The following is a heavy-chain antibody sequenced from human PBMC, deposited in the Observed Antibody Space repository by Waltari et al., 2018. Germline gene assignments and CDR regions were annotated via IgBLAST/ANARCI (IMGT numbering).Heavy chain of an antibody. CDR2: IYPGDSDT. Sequence: EVQLVQSGAEVKKPGESLKISCKGSGYSFTSYWIGWVRQMPGKGLEWMGIIYPGDSDTRYSPSFQGQVTISADKSISTAYLQWSSLKASDTAMYYCARHRGHYDFWSGSMYYFDYWGQGTLVTVSS. V-gene: IGHV5-51*01. D-gene: IGHD3-3*01. J-gene: IGHJ4*02. CDR1: GYSFTSYW. CDR3: ARHRGHYDFWSGSMYYFDY.